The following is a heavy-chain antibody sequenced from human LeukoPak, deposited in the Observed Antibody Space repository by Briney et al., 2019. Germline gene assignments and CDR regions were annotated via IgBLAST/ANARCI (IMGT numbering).Heavy chain of an antibody. V-gene: IGHV3-11*01. J-gene: IGHJ3*02. CDR1: GFTVSSNY. CDR3: ASFIRGAFDI. D-gene: IGHD3-10*01. Sequence: GGSLRLSCAASGFTVSSNYMSWVRQAPGKGLEWVSYISSSGSTIYYADSVKGRFTISRDNAKNSLYLQMNSLRAEDTAVYYCASFIRGAFDIWGQGTMVTVSS. CDR2: ISSSGSTI.